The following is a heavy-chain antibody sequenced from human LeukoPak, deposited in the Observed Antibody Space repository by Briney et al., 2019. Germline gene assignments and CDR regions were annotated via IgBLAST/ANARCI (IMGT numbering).Heavy chain of an antibody. CDR3: ARSLTFGGKQYYFDY. CDR1: GYTFASYY. D-gene: IGHD3-16*01. CDR2: INPSGGST. J-gene: IGHJ4*02. Sequence: GASVKVSCKASGYTFASYYMHWVRQAPGQGLEWMGIINPSGGSTSCAQKFQGRVTMTRDTSTSTVYMELSSLRSEDTAVYYCARSLTFGGKQYYFDYWGQGTLVTVSS. V-gene: IGHV1-46*01.